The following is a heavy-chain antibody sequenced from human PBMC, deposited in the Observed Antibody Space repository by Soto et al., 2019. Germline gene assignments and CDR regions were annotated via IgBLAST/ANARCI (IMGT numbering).Heavy chain of an antibody. V-gene: IGHV3-21*01. J-gene: IGHJ5*01. CDR1: GFTFSGYS. D-gene: IGHD6-13*01. CDR2: ISKSDTYK. CDR3: ARGAFSSNWEKWFDS. Sequence: GGSLRLSCAASGFTFSGYSMNWVRQAPGKGLEWVSTISKSDTYKYYTDSVKGRFTISRDNAKNSLYLQMKSLRDEDTAVYYCARGAFSSNWEKWFDSWGQGTLVTVSS.